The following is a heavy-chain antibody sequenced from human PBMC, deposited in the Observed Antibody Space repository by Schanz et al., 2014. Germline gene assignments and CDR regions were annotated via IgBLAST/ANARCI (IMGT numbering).Heavy chain of an antibody. Sequence: EVQLVESGGGLVQPGGSLRLSCAASGFTFSSYAMHWVRQAPGKGLEYVSTINSNGGSTYYANSVKGRFSISRDKSKNTLSLQMNSLRAEDTAVYYCAKDCSIGYGSTCVEYWGQGTLVTVSS. CDR3: AKDCSIGYGSTCVEY. V-gene: IGHV3-64*01. J-gene: IGHJ4*02. D-gene: IGHD6-13*01. CDR1: GFTFSSYA. CDR2: INSNGGST.